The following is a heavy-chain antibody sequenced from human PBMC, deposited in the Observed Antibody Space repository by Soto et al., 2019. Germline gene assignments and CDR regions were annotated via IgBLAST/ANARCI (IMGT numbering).Heavy chain of an antibody. Sequence: ASVKVSCKASGYTFTGYYMHWVRQAPGQGREWMGWINPNSGGTNYAQKFQGRATMTRDTSISTAYMELSSVTAADTAVYYCARRSHYYDSSDQEGYFDYWGQGTLVTVSS. J-gene: IGHJ4*02. V-gene: IGHV1-2*02. D-gene: IGHD3-22*01. CDR1: GYTFTGYY. CDR2: INPNSGGT. CDR3: ARRSHYYDSSDQEGYFDY.